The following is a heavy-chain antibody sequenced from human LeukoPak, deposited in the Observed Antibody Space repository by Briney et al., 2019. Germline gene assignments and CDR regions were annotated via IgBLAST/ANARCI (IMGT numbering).Heavy chain of an antibody. CDR1: GFTFSSSA. CDR3: ARLLWSEEKADAFDI. CDR2: ISYDGGNK. Sequence: PGGSLRLSCAASGFTFSSSAMHWVRQAPGKGLEWVAIISYDGGNKYYADSVKGRFTISRDNSKNTLFLQMTSLRAEDTAVYYCARLLWSEEKADAFDIWGQGTMVTVSS. D-gene: IGHD3-3*01. J-gene: IGHJ3*02. V-gene: IGHV3-30-3*01.